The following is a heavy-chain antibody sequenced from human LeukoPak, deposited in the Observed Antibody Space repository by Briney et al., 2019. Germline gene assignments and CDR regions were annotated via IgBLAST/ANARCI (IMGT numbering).Heavy chain of an antibody. J-gene: IGHJ5*02. CDR2: ISTSGST. CDR1: GGSMSSYY. Sequence: PSETLSLTCTVSGGSMSSYYWSWIRQPPGKGLEWIAYISTSGSTKYNPSLQSRVTISVDTSKNQFALKLTSVTAADTAVYYCARRRGYCSSSSCYGFEAWGQGTLVTVSS. CDR3: ARRRGYCSSSSCYGFEA. D-gene: IGHD2-2*01. V-gene: IGHV4-4*08.